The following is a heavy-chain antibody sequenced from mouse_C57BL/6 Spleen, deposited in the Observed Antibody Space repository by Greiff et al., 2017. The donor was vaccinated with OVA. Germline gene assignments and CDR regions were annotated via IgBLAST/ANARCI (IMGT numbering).Heavy chain of an antibody. Sequence: QVQLQQSGPGLVQPSQSLSITCTVSGFSLTSYGVHWVRQSPGKGLEWLGVIWSGGSTDYNAAFISRLSISKDNSKSQVFFKMNSLQADDTAIYYCARRRENDYALAYWGQGTLVTVSA. V-gene: IGHV2-2*01. CDR1: GFSLTSYG. CDR2: IWSGGST. J-gene: IGHJ3*01. D-gene: IGHD2-4*01. CDR3: ARRRENDYALAY.